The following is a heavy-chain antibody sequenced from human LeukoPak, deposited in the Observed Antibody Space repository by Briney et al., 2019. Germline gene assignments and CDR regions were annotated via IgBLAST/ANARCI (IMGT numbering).Heavy chain of an antibody. CDR1: GYSFTSYW. V-gene: IGHV5-51*01. CDR2: IYPGDSDT. Sequence: GASLKISCKGSGYSFTSYWIGWVRQMPGKGLEWMGIIYPGDSDTRYSPSFQGQVTISADKSISTAYLQWSSLKASDTAMYYCARVRDYYDSSGYPFDYWGQGTLVTVSS. J-gene: IGHJ4*02. CDR3: ARVRDYYDSSGYPFDY. D-gene: IGHD3-22*01.